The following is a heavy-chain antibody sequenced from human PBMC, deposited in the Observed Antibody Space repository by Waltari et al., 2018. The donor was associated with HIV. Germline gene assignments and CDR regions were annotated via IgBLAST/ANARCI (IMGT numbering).Heavy chain of an antibody. D-gene: IGHD5-12*01. J-gene: IGHJ4*02. CDR2: SYRSGNT. CDR1: GGSICGYY. CDR3: ARARRGGYDEGDY. Sequence: QLQLQESGPGLVKPSETLSLTCTVSGGSICGYYWSWIRQPAGKGLEWIGRSYRSGNTNYNPSLKSRVTMSVDASKNQFSLRLTSVTAADTAVYYCARARRGGYDEGDYWGQGTLVTVSS. V-gene: IGHV4-4*07.